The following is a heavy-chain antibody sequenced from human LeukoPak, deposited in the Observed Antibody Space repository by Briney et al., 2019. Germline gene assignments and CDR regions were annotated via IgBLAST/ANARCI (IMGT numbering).Heavy chain of an antibody. V-gene: IGHV4-4*07. CDR2: IYTSGST. CDR3: TRDTGTTGEVKFDP. Sequence: SETLPLTCTVSGGSISGFYWSWIRQPAGKGLEWIGRIYTSGSTTYNPSLKSRVTMSVDTSKSQFSLNLMSVTAADTAVYYCTRDTGTTGEVKFDPWGQGTLVTVSS. J-gene: IGHJ5*02. CDR1: GGSISGFY. D-gene: IGHD4-17*01.